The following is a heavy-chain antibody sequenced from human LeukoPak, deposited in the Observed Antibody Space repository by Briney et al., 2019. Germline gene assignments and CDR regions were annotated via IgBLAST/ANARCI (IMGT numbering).Heavy chain of an antibody. Sequence: GGSLRPSCAASGFTVSSNYMSWVRQAPGKGLEWVSVIYSGGSTYYADSVKGRFTISRDNSKNTLYLQMNSLRAEDTAVYYCARGLGIAVYHYWGQGTLVTVSS. D-gene: IGHD3-16*01. CDR1: GFTVSSNY. V-gene: IGHV3-66*01. CDR3: ARGLGIAVYHY. J-gene: IGHJ4*02. CDR2: IYSGGST.